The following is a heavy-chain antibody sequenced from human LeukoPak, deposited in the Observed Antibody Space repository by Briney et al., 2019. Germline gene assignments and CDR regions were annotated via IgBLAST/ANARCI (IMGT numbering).Heavy chain of an antibody. D-gene: IGHD6-19*01. CDR2: IKSKTDGGTT. CDR3: TTDESSGWAFDY. V-gene: IGHV3-15*01. Sequence: GGYLRLYCAGSGFTLSNAWLSSVRPAPGKWLEWVGRIKSKTDGGTTDYAAPVKGRFTISRDDSKNTLYLQMNSLKTEDTAVYYCTTDESSGWAFDYWGQGTLVTVSS. CDR1: GFTLSNAW. J-gene: IGHJ4*02.